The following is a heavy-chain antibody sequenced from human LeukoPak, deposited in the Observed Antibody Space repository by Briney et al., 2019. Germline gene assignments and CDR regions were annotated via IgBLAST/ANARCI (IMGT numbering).Heavy chain of an antibody. J-gene: IGHJ4*02. CDR2: IYYSGST. Sequence: SETLSLTCTVSGGSISSYYWSWIRQPPGKGLEWIGYIYYSGSTNYNPSLKSRVTISVDTSKNQFSLKLSSVTAADTAVYYCASPGFIVGATVDYWGQGTLVTVSS. CDR3: ASPGFIVGATVDY. D-gene: IGHD1-26*01. V-gene: IGHV4-59*01. CDR1: GGSISSYY.